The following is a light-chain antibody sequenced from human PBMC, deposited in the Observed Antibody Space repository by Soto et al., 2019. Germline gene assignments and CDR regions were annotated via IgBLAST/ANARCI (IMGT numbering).Light chain of an antibody. CDR2: SDD. CDR1: SSNIGNNF. V-gene: IGLV1-47*02. Sequence: QSVLTQPPSASGTPGQKGTISCSGASSNIGNNFVSWYQQVPGTAPKLLIYSDDQRPSGVPDRVSGSKSGTLASLAISGLRSEDEADYYCSTWDASLSGRVFGGGTQLTVL. CDR3: STWDASLSGRV. J-gene: IGLJ3*02.